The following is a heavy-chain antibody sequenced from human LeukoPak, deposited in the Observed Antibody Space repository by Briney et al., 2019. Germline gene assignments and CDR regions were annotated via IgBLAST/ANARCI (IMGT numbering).Heavy chain of an antibody. Sequence: SETLSLTCTVSRGSISISNFYWGWIRQPPGKGLEWIGSMYFSGSTNYNPSLKSRVSISGDTSRKQFSLKVNSVTAADTAVYYCARYEVATMFDYWGQGTLVTVSS. CDR2: MYFSGST. J-gene: IGHJ4*02. D-gene: IGHD5-24*01. CDR3: ARYEVATMFDY. V-gene: IGHV4-39*01. CDR1: RGSISISNFY.